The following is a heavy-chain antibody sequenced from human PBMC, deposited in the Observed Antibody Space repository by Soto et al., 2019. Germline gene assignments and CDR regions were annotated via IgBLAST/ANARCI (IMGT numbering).Heavy chain of an antibody. CDR2: INHSGST. CDR3: ARGDRGYCTNGVCYTGSRYYYYGMDV. Sequence: SETLSLTCAVYGGSFSGYYWSWIRQPPGKGLEWIGEINHSGSTNYNPSLKSRVTISVDTSKNQFSLKLSSVTAADTAVYYCARGDRGYCTNGVCYTGSRYYYYGMDVWGQGTTVTVSS. V-gene: IGHV4-34*01. J-gene: IGHJ6*02. D-gene: IGHD2-8*01. CDR1: GGSFSGYY.